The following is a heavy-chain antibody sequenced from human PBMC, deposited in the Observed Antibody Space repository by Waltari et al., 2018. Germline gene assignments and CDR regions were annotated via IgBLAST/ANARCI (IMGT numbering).Heavy chain of an antibody. CDR2: MFISGST. J-gene: IGHJ4*02. V-gene: IGHV4-4*07. CDR1: GGSISSYY. D-gene: IGHD5-12*01. CDR3: ARDRGGYGLG. Sequence: QVQLQESGPGLVKPSETLYLTCTVSGGSISSYYWSWIRQPAGKGLEWIGRMFISGSTNYNPSVESRVTVSVDTSNNQFSLNLRSVTAADTAVYYCARDRGGYGLGWGQGTLVTVSS.